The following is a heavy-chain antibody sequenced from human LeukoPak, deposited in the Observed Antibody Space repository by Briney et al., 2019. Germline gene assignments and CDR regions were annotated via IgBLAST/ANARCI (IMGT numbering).Heavy chain of an antibody. V-gene: IGHV1-46*01. CDR1: GYTFTSYY. D-gene: IGHD3-9*01. CDR3: ARVVQLRYFDWLLYRDYYYMDV. CDR2: INPSGGST. J-gene: IGHJ6*03. Sequence: ASVKVSCKASGYTFTSYYMHWVRQAPGQGLEWMGIINPSGGSTSYAQKFQGRVTMTRDMSTSTVYMELSSLRSEDTAVYYCARVVQLRYFDWLLYRDYYYMDVWGKGTTVTISS.